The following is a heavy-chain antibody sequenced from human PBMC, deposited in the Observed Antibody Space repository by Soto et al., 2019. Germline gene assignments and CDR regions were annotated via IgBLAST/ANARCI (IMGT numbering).Heavy chain of an antibody. J-gene: IGHJ4*02. CDR3: ARRLDLVGTLPDY. V-gene: IGHV4-34*01. CDR2: INQSGST. CDR1: GGSFSGYY. Sequence: SETLSLTCAVYGGSFSGYYWNWIRQPPGRGPEWIGEINQSGSTNCNPSLKSRVTISVDTSKNQFSLKLSSVTAADTAVYYCARRLDLVGTLPDYWGQGTLVTVSS. D-gene: IGHD5-12*01.